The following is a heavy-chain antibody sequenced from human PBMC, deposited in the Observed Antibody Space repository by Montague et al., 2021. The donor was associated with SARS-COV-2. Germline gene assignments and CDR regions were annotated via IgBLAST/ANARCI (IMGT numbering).Heavy chain of an antibody. CDR2: ISGSGSKT. D-gene: IGHD5-12*01. CDR1: GFIFSDYY. J-gene: IGHJ3*02. V-gene: IGHV3-11*01. CDR3: ARDQGGYVTFDI. Sequence: SLRLSCAASGFIFSDYYMTWIRQAPGKGLEWVSHISGSGSKTYYADSAKGRFTIARDTANNSVYLQMNFLGAEDTAVYYCARDQGGYVTFDIWGQGTMVTVSS.